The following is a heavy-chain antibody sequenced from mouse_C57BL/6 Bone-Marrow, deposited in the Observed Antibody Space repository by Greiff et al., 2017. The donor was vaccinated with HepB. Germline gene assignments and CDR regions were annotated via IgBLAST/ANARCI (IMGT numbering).Heavy chain of an antibody. CDR2: ISSGSSTI. Sequence: EVQVVESGGGLVKPGGSLKLSCAASGFTFSDYGMHWVRQAPEKGLEWVAYISSGSSTIYYADTVKGRFTISRDNAKNTLFLQMTSLRSADTAMYYCARKPVYYYGSRYWYFDVWGTGTTVTVSS. V-gene: IGHV5-17*01. CDR3: ARKPVYYYGSRYWYFDV. D-gene: IGHD1-1*01. J-gene: IGHJ1*03. CDR1: GFTFSDYG.